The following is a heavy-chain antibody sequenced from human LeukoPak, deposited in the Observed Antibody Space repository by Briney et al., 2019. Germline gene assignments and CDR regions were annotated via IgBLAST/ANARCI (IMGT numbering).Heavy chain of an antibody. CDR2: IIPILGIA. V-gene: IGHV1-69*02. CDR1: GGTFSSYT. CDR3: VTYPESGSHEAGDY. D-gene: IGHD1-26*01. J-gene: IGHJ4*02. Sequence: GSSVKVSCKASGGTFSSYTISWVRQAPGQGLEWMGRIIPILGIANYAQKFQGRVTITADTSTDTAYMELSSLRSEDTAVYYCVTYPESGSHEAGDYWGQGTLVTVSS.